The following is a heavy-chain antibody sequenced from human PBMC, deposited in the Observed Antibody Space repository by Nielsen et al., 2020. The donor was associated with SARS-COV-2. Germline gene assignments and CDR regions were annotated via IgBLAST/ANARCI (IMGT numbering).Heavy chain of an antibody. J-gene: IGHJ6*02. D-gene: IGHD2-15*01. V-gene: IGHV1-18*04. Sequence: ASVKVSCKASGYTFTSYGISWVRQAPGQGLEWMGWISAYNGNTNYAQKLQGRVTMTTDTSTSTAYMELRSLRSDDTAVYYCARVRCSGGSCYSTGRYYGMDVWGQGTTVTVSS. CDR3: ARVRCSGGSCYSTGRYYGMDV. CDR1: GYTFTSYG. CDR2: ISAYNGNT.